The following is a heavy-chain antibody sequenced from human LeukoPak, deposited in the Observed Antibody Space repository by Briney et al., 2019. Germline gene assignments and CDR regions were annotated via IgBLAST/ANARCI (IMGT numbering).Heavy chain of an antibody. CDR3: AKDRSIAAAGMSPSFDY. V-gene: IGHV3-30*18. CDR2: ISYDGSNK. D-gene: IGHD6-13*01. J-gene: IGHJ4*02. CDR1: GFTFSSYG. Sequence: PGGSLRLSCAASGFTFSSYGMHWVRQAPGKGLEWVAVISYDGSNKYYADSVKGRFTISRDNSKNTLYLQMNSLRAEDTAVYYCAKDRSIAAAGMSPSFDYWGQGTLVTASS.